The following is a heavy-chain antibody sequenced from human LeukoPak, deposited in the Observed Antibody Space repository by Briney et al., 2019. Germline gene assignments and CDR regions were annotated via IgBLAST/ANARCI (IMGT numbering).Heavy chain of an antibody. Sequence: GGSLRLSCAASGFTFSSYSMSWVRQAPGKGLEWVANIKQDGSEKYYVDSVKGRFTISRDNAKNSLYLQMNSLRAEDTAVYYCARVTTRAVLDAFDIWGQGTMVTVSS. V-gene: IGHV3-7*01. CDR3: ARVTTRAVLDAFDI. CDR2: IKQDGSEK. D-gene: IGHD3-22*01. J-gene: IGHJ3*02. CDR1: GFTFSSYS.